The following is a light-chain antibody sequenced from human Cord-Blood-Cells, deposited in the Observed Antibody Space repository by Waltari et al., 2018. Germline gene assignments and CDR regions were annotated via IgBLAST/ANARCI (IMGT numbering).Light chain of an antibody. CDR3: LLYYGGARV. CDR1: TGSVTSGYY. J-gene: IGLJ3*02. V-gene: IGLV7-43*01. CDR2: STS. Sequence: QTVVTQEPSLTVSPGGTVTLTCASSTGSVTSGYYPNWFQQKPGQAPMALIYSTSPKHSWPPARFSGSLLGGKAALTLSGVQPEDEAEYYCLLYYGGARVFGGGTKLTVL.